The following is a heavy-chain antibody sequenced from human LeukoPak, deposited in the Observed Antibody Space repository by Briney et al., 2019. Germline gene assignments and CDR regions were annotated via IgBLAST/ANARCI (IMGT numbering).Heavy chain of an antibody. J-gene: IGHJ4*02. Sequence: PSGGSLRLSCAASGFTFSTYAVNWVPQAPGKVLERVSAISSSGGTTYYADSVKGRFSISRDNSKNTLYLRMISLKAEDTAVYYCAKDRNAWPTNFDSWGQGTLVTVSA. V-gene: IGHV3-23*01. CDR3: AKDRNAWPTNFDS. CDR2: ISSSGGTT. CDR1: GFTFSTYA. D-gene: IGHD5-24*01.